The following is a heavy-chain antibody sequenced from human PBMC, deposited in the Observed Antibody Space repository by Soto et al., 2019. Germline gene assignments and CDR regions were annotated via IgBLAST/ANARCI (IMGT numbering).Heavy chain of an antibody. D-gene: IGHD5-12*01. V-gene: IGHV4-38-2*01. Sequence: SETLSLTCAVSGHSISSGYYWGWIRQPPGKGLEWIGNVHHNGNTYYNPSLKSRVTISLRTSKNQFSLKLSSVTAADTAVYYCARGPDIMATTGAAFDTWGEGTMVTVSS. CDR3: ARGPDIMATTGAAFDT. CDR1: GHSISSGYY. CDR2: VHHNGNT. J-gene: IGHJ3*02.